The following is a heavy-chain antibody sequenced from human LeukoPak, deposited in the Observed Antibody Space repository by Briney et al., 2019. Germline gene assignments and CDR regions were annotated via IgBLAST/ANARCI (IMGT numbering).Heavy chain of an antibody. CDR1: GFTFSSYS. CDR3: AKDVRSSSWFSIRESHTDY. D-gene: IGHD6-13*01. CDR2: ISSSSSYI. J-gene: IGHJ4*02. Sequence: GGSLRLSCAASGFTFSSYSMNWVRQAPGKGLEWVSSISSSSSYIYYADSVKGRFTISRDNSKNTLYLQMNSLRAEDTAVYYCAKDVRSSSWFSIRESHTDYWGQGTLVTVSS. V-gene: IGHV3-21*01.